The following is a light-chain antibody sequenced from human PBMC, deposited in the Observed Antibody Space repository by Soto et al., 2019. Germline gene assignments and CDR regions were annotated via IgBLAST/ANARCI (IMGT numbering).Light chain of an antibody. V-gene: IGKV3-15*01. J-gene: IGKJ5*01. CDR2: GTS. Sequence: EIVMTQSPATLSVSPGEGATLSCRASQSISSNLAWYQQKPGQVPRLLIYGTSTRATGIPARFSGSGSGTEFTLTISSLQSEDFAVYYCQQYNNWLAITFGQGTRLEIK. CDR3: QQYNNWLAIT. CDR1: QSISSN.